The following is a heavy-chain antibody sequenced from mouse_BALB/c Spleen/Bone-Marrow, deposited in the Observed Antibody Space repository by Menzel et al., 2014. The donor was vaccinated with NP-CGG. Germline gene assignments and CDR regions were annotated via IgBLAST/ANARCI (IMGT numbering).Heavy chain of an antibody. V-gene: IGHV1S56*01. Sequence: QVQLKQSGPELVKPGASVRISCKASGYTFTSYYIHWVKQRPGQGLEWIGWTYPGILNTKYNERFKGKATLTADKSSTTAYMQISSLTSEDSAVYFCARNRYYVMDYWGQGTSVTVSS. CDR2: TYPGILNT. CDR3: ARNRYYVMDY. CDR1: GYTFTSYY. D-gene: IGHD2-14*01. J-gene: IGHJ4*01.